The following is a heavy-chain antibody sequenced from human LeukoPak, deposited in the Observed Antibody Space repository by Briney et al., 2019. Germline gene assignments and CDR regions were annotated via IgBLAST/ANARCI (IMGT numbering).Heavy chain of an antibody. V-gene: IGHV1-46*03. CDR2: INPSGGST. CDR3: AYDSSGYYLGCAFDI. J-gene: IGHJ3*02. CDR1: GYTFTSSY. D-gene: IGHD3-22*01. Sequence: ASVKVSCKASGYTFTSSYMHWVRPAPGQGLEWMGLINPSGGSTSYEQKLQGGVTMTRDTSTSTVYMELSSLRSEDTAVYYCAYDSSGYYLGCAFDIWGQGTMVTVSS.